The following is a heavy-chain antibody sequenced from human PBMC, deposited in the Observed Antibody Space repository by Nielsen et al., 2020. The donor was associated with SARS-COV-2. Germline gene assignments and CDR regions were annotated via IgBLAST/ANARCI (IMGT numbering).Heavy chain of an antibody. J-gene: IGHJ5*02. D-gene: IGHD6-13*01. CDR1: GGSISSGGYY. Sequence: SETLSLTCTVSGGSISSGGYYWSWIRQHPGKGLEWIGYIYYSGSTYYNPSLKSRVTISVDTSKNQFSLKLSSVTAADTAVYYCARDSESIAAAGRGWFDPWGQGTLVTVSS. CDR3: ARDSESIAAAGRGWFDP. CDR2: IYYSGST. V-gene: IGHV4-31*03.